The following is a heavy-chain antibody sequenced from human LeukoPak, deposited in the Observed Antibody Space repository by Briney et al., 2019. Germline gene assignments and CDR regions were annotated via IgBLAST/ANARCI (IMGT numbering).Heavy chain of an antibody. CDR2: ISAYNGNT. CDR1: GYTFTSYG. Sequence: GASVKVSCKASGYTFTSYGISWVRQAPRQGLERMGLISAYNGNTNYAQKLQGRVTMTTDTSTSTAYMELRSLRSDDTTVYYCARASYDSSDYEYFQHWGQGTLVTVSS. V-gene: IGHV1-18*01. CDR3: ARASYDSSDYEYFQH. J-gene: IGHJ1*01. D-gene: IGHD3-22*01.